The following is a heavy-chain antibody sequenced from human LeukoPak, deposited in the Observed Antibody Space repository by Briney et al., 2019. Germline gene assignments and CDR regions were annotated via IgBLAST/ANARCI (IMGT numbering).Heavy chain of an antibody. CDR2: IYYSGST. J-gene: IGHJ4*02. CDR3: ARVQYYGSGTYSKLFDY. Sequence: SETLSLTCTVSGGSISSSSYYWGWIRQPPGKGLEWIGSIYYSGSTYYNPSLKSRVTISVDTSKNQFSLKLSSVTAADTAVYYCARVQYYGSGTYSKLFDYWGQGTLVTVPS. V-gene: IGHV4-39*01. D-gene: IGHD3-10*01. CDR1: GGSISSSSYY.